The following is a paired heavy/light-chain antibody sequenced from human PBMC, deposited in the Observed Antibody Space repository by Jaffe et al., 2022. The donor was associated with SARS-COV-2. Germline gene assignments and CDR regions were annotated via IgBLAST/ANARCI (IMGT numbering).Heavy chain of an antibody. D-gene: IGHD6-19*01. V-gene: IGHV4-59*08. J-gene: IGHJ4*02. CDR2: IFFSGGT. CDR1: GGSITNYY. Sequence: QVQLQESGPGLVKPSETLSLTCTVSGGSITNYYLAWIRQPPGKGLEWIGYIFFSGGTNYNPSLRSRATISVDASKKQISLKLSSVTAADTAVYYCARVVAATAVAPYYLEYWGQGILVTVSS. CDR3: ARVVAATAVAPYYLEY.
Light chain of an antibody. CDR2: DVS. J-gene: IGLJ2*01. CDR3: CSYAGSNTVV. V-gene: IGLV2-11*01. CDR1: SSDVGGYNY. Sequence: QSALTQPRSVSGSPGQSVTISCTGTSSDVGGYNYVSWYQQHPGKAPKLVIYDVSQRPTGVPGRFSGSKSGNTASLTISGLQADDEADYYCCSYAGSNTVVFGGGTKLTVL.